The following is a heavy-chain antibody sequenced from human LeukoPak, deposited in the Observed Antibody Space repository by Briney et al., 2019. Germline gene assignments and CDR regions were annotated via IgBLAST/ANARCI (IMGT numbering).Heavy chain of an antibody. CDR3: AKSSWMVVTAIFFDY. V-gene: IGHV3-23*01. D-gene: IGHD2-21*02. CDR1: GFTFSSYA. CDR2: ISGGGGST. J-gene: IGHJ4*02. Sequence: GGSLRLSCAASGFTFSSYAMSWVRQAPGKGLEWVSAISGGGGSTYYADSVKGRFTISRDNSKNTLYLQMNSLRAEDTAVYYCAKSSWMVVTAIFFDYWGQGTLVTVSS.